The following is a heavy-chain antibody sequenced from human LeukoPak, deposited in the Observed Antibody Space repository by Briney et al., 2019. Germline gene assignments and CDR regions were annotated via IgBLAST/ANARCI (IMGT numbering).Heavy chain of an antibody. J-gene: IGHJ4*02. V-gene: IGHV3-74*01. CDR3: ARLYYDFWSGYLYYFDY. Sequence: GGSLRLSCAASGFTFSSYWMHWVRQAPGKGLVWVSRINSVGSSTSYADSVKGRFTISRDNAKNTLYLQMNSLRAEDTAVYYCARLYYDFWSGYLYYFDYWGQGTLVTVSS. CDR1: GFTFSSYW. CDR2: INSVGSST. D-gene: IGHD3-3*01.